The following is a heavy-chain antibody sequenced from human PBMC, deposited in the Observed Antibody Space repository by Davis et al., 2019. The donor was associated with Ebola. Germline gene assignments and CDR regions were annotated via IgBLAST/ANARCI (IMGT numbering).Heavy chain of an antibody. D-gene: IGHD2-8*01. V-gene: IGHV1-18*04. CDR2: ISAYNGNT. Sequence: ASVKVSCKASGGTFSSYGISWVRQAPGQGLEWMGWISAYNGNTNYAQKLQGRVTMTTDTSTSTAYMELRSLRSDDTAVYYCARAPQDEYCTNGVCYYFDYWGQGTLVTVSS. CDR1: GGTFSSYG. J-gene: IGHJ4*02. CDR3: ARAPQDEYCTNGVCYYFDY.